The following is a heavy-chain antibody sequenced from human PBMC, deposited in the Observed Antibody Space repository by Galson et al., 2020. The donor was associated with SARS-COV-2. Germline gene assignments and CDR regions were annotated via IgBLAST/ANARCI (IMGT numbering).Heavy chain of an antibody. J-gene: IGHJ4*02. CDR3: ARALGLVIIHIDY. Sequence: GESLKISCAASGFTFSSYAMHWVRQAPGKGLEWVAVISYDGSNKYYSDSVKGRFTISRDNSKNTLYLQMNSLRDEDTAVYYCARALGLVIIHIDYWGQGTLVTVSS. V-gene: IGHV3-30*04. CDR1: GFTFSSYA. CDR2: ISYDGSNK. D-gene: IGHD3-9*01.